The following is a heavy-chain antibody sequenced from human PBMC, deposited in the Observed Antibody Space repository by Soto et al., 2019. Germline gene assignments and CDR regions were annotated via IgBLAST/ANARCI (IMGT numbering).Heavy chain of an antibody. J-gene: IGHJ6*02. V-gene: IGHV4-34*01. CDR3: ARDLSGYYYGMDV. CDR2: INHSGST. Sequence: QVHLQQWGAGLLKPSETLSLTCDVYGGSFSGYFWNWVRQPPGKGLEWIGEINHSGSTKYNPSLKSRVTLSVGTSKNQFSLRVFSVTAADTAVYYCARDLSGYYYGMDVWGQGTTVTVS. CDR1: GGSFSGYF.